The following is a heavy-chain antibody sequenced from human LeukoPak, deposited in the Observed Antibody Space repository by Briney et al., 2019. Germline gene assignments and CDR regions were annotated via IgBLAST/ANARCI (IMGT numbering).Heavy chain of an antibody. Sequence: PGRSLRLSCAASGFTFSSYAMHWVRQAPGKGLEWVAVISYDGSNKYYADSVKGRFTISRDNSKNTLYLQMNSLRAEDTAVYYWARLGWLRSLYSGMYVWGQGTTVTVS. CDR1: GFTFSSYA. V-gene: IGHV3-30*04. J-gene: IGHJ6*01. D-gene: IGHD5-12*01. CDR2: ISYDGSNK. CDR3: ARLGWLRSLYSGMYV.